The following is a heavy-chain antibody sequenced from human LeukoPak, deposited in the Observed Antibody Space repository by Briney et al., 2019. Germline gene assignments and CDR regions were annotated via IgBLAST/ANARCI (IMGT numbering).Heavy chain of an antibody. J-gene: IGHJ4*02. V-gene: IGHV5-51*01. CDR2: IYPGDSET. Sequence: GESLKISCKGSGYSFTNYWIGWVRQRPGKGLEWMGIIYPGDSETKYSPSFQGQVTISADKSISTAYLQWSSLKASDTAMYYCARHRGAYRSGSDYWGQGTLVTVSS. CDR3: ARHRGAYRSGSDY. D-gene: IGHD6-19*01. CDR1: GYSFTNYW.